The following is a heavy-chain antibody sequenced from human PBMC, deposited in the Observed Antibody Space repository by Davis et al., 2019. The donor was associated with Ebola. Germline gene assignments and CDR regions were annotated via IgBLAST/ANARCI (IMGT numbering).Heavy chain of an antibody. CDR1: GYIFTNFW. CDR2: TYPSDSDT. V-gene: IGHV5-51*01. J-gene: IGHJ3*01. CDR3: ARHPGQSPFDV. Sequence: GESLKISCKASGYIFTNFWVAWVRQVPGRGLEWMGITYPSDSDTRYSPSFQGQVTISADKSTNTAYLQWNNLKVSDTAVYYCARHPGQSPFDVWGQGTRVTISS.